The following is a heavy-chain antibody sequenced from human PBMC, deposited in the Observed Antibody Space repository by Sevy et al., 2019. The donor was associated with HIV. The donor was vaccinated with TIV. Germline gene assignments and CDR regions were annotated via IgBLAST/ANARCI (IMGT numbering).Heavy chain of an antibody. CDR2: ISSSSSTI. CDR1: GFSFSHYA. CDR3: ARDLVLYYYDSSGYPGGSFGP. Sequence: GGSLRLSCAVSGFSFSHYAFHWVRQAPGKGLEWVSYISSSSSTIYYADSVKGRFTISRDNAKNSLYLQMNSLRDEDTAVYYCARDLVLYYYDSSGYPGGSFGPWGQGTLVTVSS. J-gene: IGHJ5*02. D-gene: IGHD3-22*01. V-gene: IGHV3-48*02.